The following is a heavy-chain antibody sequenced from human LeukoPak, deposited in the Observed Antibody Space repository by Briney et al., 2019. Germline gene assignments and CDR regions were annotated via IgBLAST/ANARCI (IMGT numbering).Heavy chain of an antibody. Sequence: PGGSLRLSCAASGFTLSSYAMSWVRQAPGKGLEWVSAISGSGGSTYYADSVKGRFTISRDNSKNTLYLQMNSLRAEDTAVYYCAGTTVVTGSWYYYGMDAWGQGTTVTVSS. V-gene: IGHV3-23*01. J-gene: IGHJ6*02. D-gene: IGHD4-23*01. CDR2: ISGSGGST. CDR1: GFTLSSYA. CDR3: AGTTVVTGSWYYYGMDA.